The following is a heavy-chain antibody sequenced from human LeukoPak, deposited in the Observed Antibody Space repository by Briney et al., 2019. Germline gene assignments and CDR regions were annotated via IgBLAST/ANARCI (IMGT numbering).Heavy chain of an antibody. CDR2: IYYSGRT. CDR3: ARRRRNGYNFYFDF. D-gene: IGHD5-24*01. V-gene: IGHV4-31*03. Sequence: SETLSLTCNVSGVSITTGSYYWTWNRQHPGKGLEWIGFIYYSGRTDYSPSLKSRAAISLDTSKNQFSLKLNSVTAADTAVYYCARRRRNGYNFYFDFWGQGSLVAVSS. J-gene: IGHJ4*02. CDR1: GVSITTGSYY.